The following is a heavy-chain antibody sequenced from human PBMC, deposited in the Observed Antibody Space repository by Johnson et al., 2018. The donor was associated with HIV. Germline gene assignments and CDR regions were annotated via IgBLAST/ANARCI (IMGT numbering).Heavy chain of an antibody. CDR2: ISSSGSVI. V-gene: IGHV3-11*04. J-gene: IGHJ3*02. CDR1: GFTVSDYY. Sequence: QMQLVESGGGLIQPVGSLRLSCAASGFTVSDYYMSWIRQAPGKGLEWVSYISSSGSVIYSADSVKGRFTISRDNAKNSLYLQMNSLRAEDTAVYYCARSKDCSGGSCPDGFDIWGQGTMVTVSS. D-gene: IGHD2-15*01. CDR3: ARSKDCSGGSCPDGFDI.